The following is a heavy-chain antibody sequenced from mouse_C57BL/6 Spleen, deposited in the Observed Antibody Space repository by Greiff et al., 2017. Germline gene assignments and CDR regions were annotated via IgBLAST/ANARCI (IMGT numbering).Heavy chain of an antibody. Sequence: QVQLQQSGAELVKPGASVKISCKASGYAFSSYWMNWVKQRPGKGLEWIGQIYPGDGDTNYNGKFKGKATLTADKSSSTAYMQRSSLTSEDSAVYFCAREGDGGYAMDYWGQGTSVTVSS. J-gene: IGHJ4*01. V-gene: IGHV1-80*01. D-gene: IGHD3-3*01. CDR1: GYAFSSYW. CDR3: AREGDGGYAMDY. CDR2: IYPGDGDT.